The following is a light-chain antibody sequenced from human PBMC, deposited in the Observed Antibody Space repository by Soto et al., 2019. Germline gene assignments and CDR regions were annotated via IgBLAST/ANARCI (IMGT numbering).Light chain of an antibody. V-gene: IGKV3-20*01. Sequence: IVLTLSPGTLSLSPGERATLSCRASQSVSSSYLAWYQQKPGQAPRPLIYGASSRATGIPDRFSGSGSGTDFTLTISRLEPEDFAVYYCQQYGSSPQTFGQGTKVAIK. CDR1: QSVSSSY. J-gene: IGKJ1*01. CDR3: QQYGSSPQT. CDR2: GAS.